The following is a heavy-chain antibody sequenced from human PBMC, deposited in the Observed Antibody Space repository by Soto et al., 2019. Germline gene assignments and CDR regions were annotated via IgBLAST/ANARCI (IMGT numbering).Heavy chain of an antibody. J-gene: IGHJ6*02. CDR1: GYIFSRYG. Sequence: QVQLVQSGPEVRKPGASVKVSCKASGYIFSRYGISWVRQAPGQGLEWMAGISGYNGNTKFGERAQGRVNVTTDTSTSTAYMELRSLRSDDTAVYYCAREAAAERNYYGLDVWGQGTTVIVSS. CDR2: ISGYNGNT. V-gene: IGHV1-18*04. D-gene: IGHD6-13*01. CDR3: AREAAAERNYYGLDV.